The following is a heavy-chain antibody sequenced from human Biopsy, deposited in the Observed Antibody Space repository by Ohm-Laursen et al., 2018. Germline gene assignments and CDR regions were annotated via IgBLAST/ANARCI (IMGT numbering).Heavy chain of an antibody. CDR2: VTTTSSYI. Sequence: SLRLSCAASGFDFSDYSMSWVRQAPGEGLEWVSSVTTTSSYIYYADSVKGRFTISRDNAKNSLYLQMNSLRAEDTAVFYCAKDLRNNNWGVENWGQGTLVTVSS. CDR3: AKDLRNNNWGVEN. D-gene: IGHD7-27*01. CDR1: GFDFSDYS. J-gene: IGHJ4*02. V-gene: IGHV3-21*01.